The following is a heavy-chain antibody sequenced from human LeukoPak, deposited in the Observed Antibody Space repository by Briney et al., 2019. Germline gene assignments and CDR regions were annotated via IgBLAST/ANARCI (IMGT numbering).Heavy chain of an antibody. V-gene: IGHV3-33*01. CDR2: IWYDGSNK. J-gene: IGHJ3*02. CDR3: AREVDAFDI. Sequence: GGSLRLSCAASGFTFSSYGMQWVRQAPGEGLEWVAVIWYDGSNKYYADSVKGRFTISRDNSKNTLYLQMNSLRAEDSAVYYCAREVDAFDIWGQGTMVTVSS. CDR1: GFTFSSYG.